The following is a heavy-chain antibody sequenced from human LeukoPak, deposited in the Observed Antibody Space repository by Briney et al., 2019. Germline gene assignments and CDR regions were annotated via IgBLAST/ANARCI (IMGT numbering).Heavy chain of an antibody. D-gene: IGHD3-22*01. Sequence: SETLSLTCTVSGGSISSYYWSWLRQPAGKGLEWLGRIYTSGSTNYNPSLKSRVTMSVDTSKNQFSLKLSSVTAADTAVYYCASDNYDPGAFDIWGQGTMVTVSS. CDR2: IYTSGST. CDR1: GGSISSYY. V-gene: IGHV4-4*07. CDR3: ASDNYDPGAFDI. J-gene: IGHJ3*02.